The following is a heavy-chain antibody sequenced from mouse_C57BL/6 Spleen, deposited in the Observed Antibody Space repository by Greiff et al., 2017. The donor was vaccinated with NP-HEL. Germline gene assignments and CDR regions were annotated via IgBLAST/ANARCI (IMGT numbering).Heavy chain of an antibody. CDR2: ISNGGGST. CDR1: GFTFRDYY. J-gene: IGHJ2*01. Sequence: EVKLVESGGGLVQPGGSLKLSCAASGFTFRDYYMYWVRQPPEKRLAWVAYISNGGGSTYYPDTVKGRFTISRDNAKNTLYLQMSRLKSEDTAMYYCARSWERNYFDYWGQGTTLTVSS. V-gene: IGHV5-12*01. CDR3: ARSWERNYFDY. D-gene: IGHD4-1*01.